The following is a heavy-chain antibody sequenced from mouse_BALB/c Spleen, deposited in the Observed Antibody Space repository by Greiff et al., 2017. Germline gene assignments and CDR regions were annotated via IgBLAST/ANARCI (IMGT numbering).Heavy chain of an antibody. CDR1: GFAFSSYD. V-gene: IGHV5-12-1*01. CDR2: ISSGGGST. Sequence: DVQLVESGGGLVKPGGSLKLSCAASGFAFSSYDMSWVRQTPEKRLEWVAYISSGGGSTYYPDTVKGRFTISRDNAKNTLYLKMSSLKSEDTAMYYCARLEFITTVVATDAMDYWGQGTSVTVSS. CDR3: ARLEFITTVVATDAMDY. J-gene: IGHJ4*01. D-gene: IGHD1-1*01.